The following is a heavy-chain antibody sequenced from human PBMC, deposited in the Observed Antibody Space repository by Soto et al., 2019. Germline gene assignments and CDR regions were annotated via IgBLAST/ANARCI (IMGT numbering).Heavy chain of an antibody. V-gene: IGHV3-30*18. J-gene: IGHJ6*02. Sequence: VGSLRLSCAASGFTFSSYGMHWVRQAPGKGLEWVAVISYDGSNKYYADSVKGRFTISRDNSKNTLYLQMNSLRAEDTAVYYCAKLVVPAAMSYYYYGMDVWGQGTTVTVSS. CDR1: GFTFSSYG. CDR3: AKLVVPAAMSYYYYGMDV. D-gene: IGHD2-2*01. CDR2: ISYDGSNK.